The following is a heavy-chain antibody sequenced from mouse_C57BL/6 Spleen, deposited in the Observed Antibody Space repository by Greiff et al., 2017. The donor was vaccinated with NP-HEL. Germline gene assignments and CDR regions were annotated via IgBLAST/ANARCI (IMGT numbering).Heavy chain of an antibody. V-gene: IGHV5-17*01. Sequence: DVKLVESGGGLVKPGGSLKLSCAASGFTFSDYGMHWVRQAPEKGLEWVAYISSGSSTIYYAATVKGRFTISRDNAKNTLFLQMTSLRSEDTAMYYCARRVNHSNYGGAMDYWGQGTSVTVSS. CDR2: ISSGSSTI. D-gene: IGHD2-5*01. J-gene: IGHJ4*01. CDR1: GFTFSDYG. CDR3: ARRVNHSNYGGAMDY.